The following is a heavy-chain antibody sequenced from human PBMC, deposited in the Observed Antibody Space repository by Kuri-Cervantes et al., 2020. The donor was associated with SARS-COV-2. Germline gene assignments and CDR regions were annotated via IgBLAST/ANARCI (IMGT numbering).Heavy chain of an antibody. CDR2: INPTGRST. V-gene: IGHV1-46*02. Sequence: ASVKVSCKASGDTLNTFYVHWVRQAPGQWLEWMGNINPTGRSTRHAQRFQGRISLTRDTSTSTVYMELSSPTSEDTAVYYCATDKRAFSSSFWLDPWGQGTLVTVSS. CDR3: ATDKRAFSSSFWLDP. CDR1: GDTLNTFY. D-gene: IGHD2-2*01. J-gene: IGHJ5*02.